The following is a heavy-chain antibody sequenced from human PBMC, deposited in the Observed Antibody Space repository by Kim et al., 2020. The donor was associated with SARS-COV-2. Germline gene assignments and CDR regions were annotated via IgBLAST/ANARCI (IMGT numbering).Heavy chain of an antibody. Sequence: GGSLRLSCAASGFTFSDYYMCWIRQAPGPGLERVSYISSSTSYTNYSDSVKGRCTISRDNATSSLYLQMNSLRAEDTAVYYCASTTHYYGSGSYYYNWFDPWAQGTLVTVSS. CDR2: ISSSTSYT. V-gene: IGHV3-11*03. J-gene: IGHJ5*02. D-gene: IGHD3-10*01. CDR1: GFTFSDYY. CDR3: ASTTHYYGSGSYYYNWFDP.